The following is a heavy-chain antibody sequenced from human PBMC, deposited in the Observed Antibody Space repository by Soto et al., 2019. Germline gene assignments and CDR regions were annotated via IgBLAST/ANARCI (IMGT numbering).Heavy chain of an antibody. V-gene: IGHV4-61*01. CDR1: GDSVGSGTYS. CDR3: AREAGPSAAAGYYYGMDV. J-gene: IGHJ6*02. D-gene: IGHD6-13*01. CDR2: FYYSGST. Sequence: SYSLSLSCTVSGDSVGSGTYSWIWIRPTPGKGLDLIGYFYYSGSTNYNPSLKSRGTLSVDTSKNQFSLKLSSVTAADTAVYYCAREAGPSAAAGYYYGMDVWGQGTTVTVS.